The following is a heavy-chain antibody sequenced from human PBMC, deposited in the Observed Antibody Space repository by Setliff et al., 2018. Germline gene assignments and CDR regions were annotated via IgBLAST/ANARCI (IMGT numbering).Heavy chain of an antibody. CDR2: TIPLFGTT. Sequence: SVKVSCKASGGTFSNYGVSWVRQAPGQGLEWMGGTIPLFGTTDYAQKFHGRVTIITDESTSTAYMELSSLTSDDTAVYYCARGRSTYFIDVWGKGTTVTVS. V-gene: IGHV1-69*05. CDR1: GGTFSNYG. J-gene: IGHJ6*03. CDR3: ARGRSTYFIDV.